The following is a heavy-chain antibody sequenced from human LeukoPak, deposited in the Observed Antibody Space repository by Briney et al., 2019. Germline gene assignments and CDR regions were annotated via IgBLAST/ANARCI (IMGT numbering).Heavy chain of an antibody. CDR1: GYTFTSYG. CDR2: ISAYNDNT. Sequence: ASVKVSCKASGYTFTSYGISWVRQAPGQGLERMGWISAYNDNTNYAQKLQGRVTMTTDTSTSTAYMELRSLRSDDTAVYYCARDLGRYSSGWYGDPLDYWGQGTLVTVSS. V-gene: IGHV1-18*01. CDR3: ARDLGRYSSGWYGDPLDY. J-gene: IGHJ4*02. D-gene: IGHD6-19*01.